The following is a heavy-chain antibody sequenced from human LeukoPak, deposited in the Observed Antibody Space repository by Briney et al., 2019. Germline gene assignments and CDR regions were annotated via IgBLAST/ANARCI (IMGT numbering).Heavy chain of an antibody. V-gene: IGHV1-8*03. CDR3: AREEREIRSSGYGPVTTGGAFDI. J-gene: IGHJ3*02. CDR2: MNPNSGNT. D-gene: IGHD4-17*01. CDR1: GYTFTSYD. Sequence: GASVKVSCKASGYTFTSYDINWVRQATGQGLEWMGWMNPNSGNTGYAQKFQGRVTITRNTSISTAYMELSSLRSEDTAVYYCAREEREIRSSGYGPVTTGGAFDIWGQGTMVTVSS.